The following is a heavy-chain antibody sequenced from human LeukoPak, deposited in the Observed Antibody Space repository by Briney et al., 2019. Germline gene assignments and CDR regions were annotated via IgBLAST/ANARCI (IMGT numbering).Heavy chain of an antibody. CDR3: ARGIRYFDSSMMSDY. J-gene: IGHJ4*02. Sequence: KPSETLSLTCTVSGGSISSYYWSWIRQPPGKGLEWIGYIYYRGSTNYNPSLKSRVTISVDTSKNQFSLKLSSVTAADTAVYYCARGIRYFDSSMMSDYWGQGTLVTVSS. CDR2: IYYRGST. D-gene: IGHD3-9*01. V-gene: IGHV4-59*01. CDR1: GGSISSYY.